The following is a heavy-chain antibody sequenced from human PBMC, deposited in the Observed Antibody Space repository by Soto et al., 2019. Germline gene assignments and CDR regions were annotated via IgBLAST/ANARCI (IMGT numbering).Heavy chain of an antibody. Sequence: GGSLRLSCAASGFTFSSYGMHWVRQAPGKGLEWVAVISYDGSNKYYADSVKGRFTISRDNSKNTLYLQMNSLRAEDTAVYYCAKSPFVVLMVYASGIDYWGQGTLVTVSS. CDR2: ISYDGSNK. CDR1: GFTFSSYG. V-gene: IGHV3-30*18. CDR3: AKSPFVVLMVYASGIDY. D-gene: IGHD2-8*01. J-gene: IGHJ4*02.